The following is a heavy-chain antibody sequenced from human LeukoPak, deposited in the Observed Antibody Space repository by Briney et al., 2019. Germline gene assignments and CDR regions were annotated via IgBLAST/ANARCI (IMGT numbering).Heavy chain of an antibody. V-gene: IGHV3-30*04. D-gene: IGHD3-22*01. Sequence: GGSLRLSCAASGFTFSSYAMPWVRQAPGKGLEWVAVISYDGSNKYYADSVKGRFTISRDNSKNTLYLQMNSLRAEDTAVYYCAREITYYYDSSGYSAEYFQHWGQGTLVTVSS. CDR2: ISYDGSNK. CDR1: GFTFSSYA. CDR3: AREITYYYDSSGYSAEYFQH. J-gene: IGHJ1*01.